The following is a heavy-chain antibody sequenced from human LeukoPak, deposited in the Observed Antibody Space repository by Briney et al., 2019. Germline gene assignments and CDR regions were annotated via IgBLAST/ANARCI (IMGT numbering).Heavy chain of an antibody. V-gene: IGHV1-2*02. Sequence: GASVKVSCKASGYTFTVYYMHWVRQAPGQGLEWMGWFNPDSGGTHYAQKFQGRVTMTRDTSISTAYMELNRLRSDDTAVYYCARQQQLLDYWGQGTLVTVSS. D-gene: IGHD6-13*01. CDR1: GYTFTVYY. CDR2: FNPDSGGT. CDR3: ARQQQLLDY. J-gene: IGHJ4*02.